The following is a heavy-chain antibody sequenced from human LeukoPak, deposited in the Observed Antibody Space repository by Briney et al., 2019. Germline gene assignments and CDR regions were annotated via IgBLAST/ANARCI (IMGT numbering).Heavy chain of an antibody. D-gene: IGHD6-19*01. CDR1: GGSISSGSYY. J-gene: IGHJ4*02. CDR2: IYYSGST. CDR3: AREAVAADGGFFDY. Sequence: SETLSLTCTVSGGSISSGSYYWSWIRQPPGKGLEWIGYIYYSGSTNYNPSLKSRVTISVDTSKNQFSLKLSSVTAADTAVYYCAREAVAADGGFFDYWGQGTLVTVSS. V-gene: IGHV4-61*01.